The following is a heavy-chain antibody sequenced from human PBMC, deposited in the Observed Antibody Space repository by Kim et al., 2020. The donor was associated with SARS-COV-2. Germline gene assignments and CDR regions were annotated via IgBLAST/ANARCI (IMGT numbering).Heavy chain of an antibody. V-gene: IGHV4-30-4*01. CDR1: GGSISSGDYY. Sequence: SETLSLTCTVSGGSISSGDYYWSWIRQPPGKGLEWIGYIYYSGCTYYNPSLKSRVTISVDTSKNQFSLKLSSVTAAGTAVYYCVRVRFSITIFGVVTRLFDYWGQGTLVTVSS. CDR3: VRVRFSITIFGVVTRLFDY. J-gene: IGHJ4*02. CDR2: IYYSGCT. D-gene: IGHD3-3*01.